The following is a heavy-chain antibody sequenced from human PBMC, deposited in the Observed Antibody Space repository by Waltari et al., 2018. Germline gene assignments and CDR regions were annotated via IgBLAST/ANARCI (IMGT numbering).Heavy chain of an antibody. CDR2: INGDGTST. Sequence: EVQLVESGGGLVQPGGSLRLSCAASGFTFSSYWMHWVRQAPGKGLVWVSRINGDGTSTTYADSVKGRFTISRDNAKNTVYLQMNSLRAEDTAVYYCARDLIVVAGSLRYWGQGSLVTVSS. CDR3: ARDLIVVAGSLRY. CDR1: GFTFSSYW. D-gene: IGHD2-15*01. V-gene: IGHV3-74*03. J-gene: IGHJ4*02.